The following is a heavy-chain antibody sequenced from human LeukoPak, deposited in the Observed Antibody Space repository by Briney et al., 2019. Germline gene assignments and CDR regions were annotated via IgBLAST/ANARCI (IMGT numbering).Heavy chain of an antibody. CDR2: ISSSSSYI. J-gene: IGHJ4*02. D-gene: IGHD4-11*01. V-gene: IGHV3-21*01. CDR3: ARDKWLTTTHYFDY. Sequence: GGSLRLSCAASGFTFSSYSMNWVRQAPGKGLEWVSSISSSSSYIYYADSAKGRFTVSRDNAKNSVYLQMNSLRAEDTAVYYCARDKWLTTTHYFDYWGQGTLVTVSS. CDR1: GFTFSSYS.